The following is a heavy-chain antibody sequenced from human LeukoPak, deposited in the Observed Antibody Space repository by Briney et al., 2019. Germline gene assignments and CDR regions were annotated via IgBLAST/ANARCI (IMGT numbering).Heavy chain of an antibody. J-gene: IGHJ3*02. V-gene: IGHV5-51*01. CDR1: GYSFTSYW. CDR2: IYPGDSDT. D-gene: IGHD6-19*01. Sequence: GESLKISCKGSGYSFTSYWIGWVRQMPGKGLEWMGIIYPGDSDTRYSPSFQGQVTISADKSISTAYLQWSSLKASDTAMYYCASSIAVAGTTSAFDIWGQGTMVTVSS. CDR3: ASSIAVAGTTSAFDI.